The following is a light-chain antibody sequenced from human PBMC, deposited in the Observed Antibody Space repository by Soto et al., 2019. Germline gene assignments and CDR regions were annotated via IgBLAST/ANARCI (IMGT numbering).Light chain of an antibody. Sequence: DVQLIQSPSTLPASVGDRVAITCQATQNIFNYLNWFQQRPGKAPQLLISDASHLEPGVPSRFSGQRSGTDFTLIINDLQPEDFATYFCQQYEDLPLTFGGGTRVEV. CDR2: DAS. CDR1: QNIFNY. J-gene: IGKJ4*01. CDR3: QQYEDLPLT. V-gene: IGKV1-33*01.